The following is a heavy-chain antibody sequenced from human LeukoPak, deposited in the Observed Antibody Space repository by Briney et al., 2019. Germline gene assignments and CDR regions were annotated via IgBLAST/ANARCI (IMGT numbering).Heavy chain of an antibody. CDR3: PRHAMYTSGWLDY. CDR2: LYYTGST. Sequence: SETLSLTCSVSGGSITNYHWSWFPQPPGKGLEWIVYLYYTGSTTYNPSLKSRVTISVDTPTKQLPLNLSSVGAAEPAVYSCPRHAMYTSGWLDYWGQGSLVTVSS. J-gene: IGHJ4*02. CDR1: GGSITNYH. D-gene: IGHD6-19*01. V-gene: IGHV4-59*08.